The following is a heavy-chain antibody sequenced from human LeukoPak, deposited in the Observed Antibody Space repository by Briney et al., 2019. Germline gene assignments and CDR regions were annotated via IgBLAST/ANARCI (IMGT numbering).Heavy chain of an antibody. D-gene: IGHD6-13*01. CDR2: IIPIFGTA. V-gene: IGHV1-69*13. Sequence: SVKVSCKASGYTFTSYDINWVRQAPGQGLEWMGGIIPIFGTANYAQKFQGRVTITADESTSTAYMELSSLRSEDTAVYYCTNIAAAGTGSDYWGQGTLVTVSS. CDR1: GYTFTSYD. J-gene: IGHJ4*02. CDR3: TNIAAAGTGSDY.